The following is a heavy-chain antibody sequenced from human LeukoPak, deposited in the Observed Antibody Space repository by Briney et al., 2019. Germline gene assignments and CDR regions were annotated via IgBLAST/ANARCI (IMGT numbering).Heavy chain of an antibody. J-gene: IGHJ5*02. CDR2: IKSKTDGGTT. CDR3: TTDSQLLWFGDNWFDP. D-gene: IGHD3-10*01. Sequence: GGSLRLSCAASGITFSNAWMNWVRQAPGKGLEWVGRIKSKTDGGTTDYAAPVKGRFTISRDDSKNTLHLQMNSLKTEDTAVYYCTTDSQLLWFGDNWFDPWGQGTLVTVSS. V-gene: IGHV3-15*01. CDR1: GITFSNAW.